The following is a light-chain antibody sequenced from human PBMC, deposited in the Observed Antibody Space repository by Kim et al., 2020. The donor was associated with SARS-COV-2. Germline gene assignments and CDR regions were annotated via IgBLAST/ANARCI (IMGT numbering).Light chain of an antibody. Sequence: VSPGERATLSCRASQSVSSNLAWYQQKPGQAPRLLIYGASTRATGIPARFSGSGSGTEFTLTISSLQSEDFAVYYCQQYNNWPLAFGQGTKVDIK. J-gene: IGKJ1*01. CDR3: QQYNNWPLA. V-gene: IGKV3-15*01. CDR1: QSVSSN. CDR2: GAS.